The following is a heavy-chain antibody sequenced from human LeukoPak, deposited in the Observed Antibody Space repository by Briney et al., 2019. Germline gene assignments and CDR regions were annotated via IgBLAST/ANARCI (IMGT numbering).Heavy chain of an antibody. Sequence: GGSLRLSCAASGFTFSSYAMTWVRQAPGNGLEWVSGIGGSGGRTYYADSVKGRFTISRDNSKNTLYLQMNSLRAEDTAVYYCAKVLGSSDSWGQGTLVTVSS. D-gene: IGHD3-22*01. CDR2: IGGSGGRT. V-gene: IGHV3-23*01. J-gene: IGHJ5*02. CDR1: GFTFSSYA. CDR3: AKVLGSSDS.